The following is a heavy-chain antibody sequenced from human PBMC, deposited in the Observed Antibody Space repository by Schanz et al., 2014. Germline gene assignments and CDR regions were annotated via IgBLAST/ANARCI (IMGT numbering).Heavy chain of an antibody. Sequence: QVQLVESGGGVVQPGGYLRLSCESSGFTFNSHAMHWVRQAPGKGLEWVAVTSYDGSQKYYTDSVKGRFTVSRDNSKNTLYLQLNSLRAEDTAVYYCARDDKRYFDWLSTFDLWGQGTMVAVSS. CDR2: TSYDGSQK. CDR1: GFTFNSHA. CDR3: ARDDKRYFDWLSTFDL. J-gene: IGHJ3*01. D-gene: IGHD3-9*01. V-gene: IGHV3-30*04.